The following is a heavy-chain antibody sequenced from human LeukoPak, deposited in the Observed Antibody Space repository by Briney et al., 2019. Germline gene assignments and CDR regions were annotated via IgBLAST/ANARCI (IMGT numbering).Heavy chain of an antibody. D-gene: IGHD5-12*01. CDR2: INPSGGST. J-gene: IGHJ4*02. Sequence: GASVKVSCKASGYTFTSYYMHWVRHAPAQGLEWMGIINPSGGSTSYAQKLQGRVTMTRDMSTSTVYMELSSLRSEDMAVYYCATRRDIDDCWGEGTLVTVSS. V-gene: IGHV1-46*01. CDR1: GYTFTSYY. CDR3: ATRRDIDDC.